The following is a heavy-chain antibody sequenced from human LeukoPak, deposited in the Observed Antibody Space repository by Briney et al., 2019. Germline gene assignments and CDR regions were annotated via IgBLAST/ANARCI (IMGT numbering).Heavy chain of an antibody. D-gene: IGHD3-10*01. J-gene: IGHJ4*02. CDR2: IYHSGST. Sequence: SETLSLTCAVSGYSISSGYYWGRIRQPPGKGLEWIGSIYHSGSTYYNPSLKSRVTISVDTSKNQFSLKLSSVTAADTAVYYCARDAYYYGSGSYYNNWGQGTLVTVSS. CDR3: ARDAYYYGSGSYYNN. CDR1: GYSISSGYY. V-gene: IGHV4-38-2*02.